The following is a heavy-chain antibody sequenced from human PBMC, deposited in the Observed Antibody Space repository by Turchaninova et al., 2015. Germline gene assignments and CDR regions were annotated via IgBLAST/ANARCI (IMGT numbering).Heavy chain of an antibody. Sequence: QITLKESGPTLVKPTQTLTLTCPFSGFSLSTSGVGVGWIRQPPGTALVWLALMYGDDDKRNSPSLKSRRTITRDTAKNQVVLTMTNMDPLDTATYYGAHRRAGDLVFDYWGQGTLVTVSS. V-gene: IGHV2-5*02. J-gene: IGHJ4*02. CDR1: GFSLSTSGVG. D-gene: IGHD7-27*01. CDR3: AHRRAGDLVFDY. CDR2: MYGDDDK.